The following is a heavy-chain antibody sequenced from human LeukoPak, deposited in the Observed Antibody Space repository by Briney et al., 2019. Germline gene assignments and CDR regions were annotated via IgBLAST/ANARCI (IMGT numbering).Heavy chain of an antibody. V-gene: IGHV1-18*01. Sequence: ASVKVSCKASGYTFTSYGISWVRQAPGQGLEWMGWISAYNGNTNYAQKLQGRVTMTTDTSTTTAYMELRSLRSDDTAVYYCARDPDDILTGYYYGLDFWGQGTLVTVSS. CDR2: ISAYNGNT. J-gene: IGHJ4*02. CDR1: GYTFTSYG. D-gene: IGHD3-9*01. CDR3: ARDPDDILTGYYYGLDF.